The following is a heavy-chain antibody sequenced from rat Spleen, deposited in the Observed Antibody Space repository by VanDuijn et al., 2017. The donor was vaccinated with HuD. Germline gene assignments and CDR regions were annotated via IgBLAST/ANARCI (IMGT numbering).Heavy chain of an antibody. CDR1: GFTFSNYW. Sequence: EVQLVESGGGLVQPGRSLKLSCVASGFTFSNYWMTWIRQAPGKGLEWVASISNAAGKVYYPDSVKGRFTISRDNAKSTLYLQMDSLRSEETATYYCERQYGGYSEYVMDAWGKGASVTVSS. V-gene: IGHV5-31*01. CDR2: ISNAAGKV. D-gene: IGHD1-11*01. J-gene: IGHJ4*01. CDR3: ERQYGGYSEYVMDA.